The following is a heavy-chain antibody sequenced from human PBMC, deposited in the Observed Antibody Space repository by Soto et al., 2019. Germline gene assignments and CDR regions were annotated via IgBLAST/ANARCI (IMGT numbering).Heavy chain of an antibody. Sequence: ASVKVSCKASGGTFSSYTISWVRQAPGQRLEWMGRINAGHGNTNYSQKFQGRVTITRDKSASTAYMELSSLRSEDTAVYYCARARRLELRSWFDPWGQGTLVTVSS. D-gene: IGHD1-7*01. CDR3: ARARRLELRSWFDP. CDR2: INAGHGNT. J-gene: IGHJ5*02. CDR1: GGTFSSYT. V-gene: IGHV1-3*01.